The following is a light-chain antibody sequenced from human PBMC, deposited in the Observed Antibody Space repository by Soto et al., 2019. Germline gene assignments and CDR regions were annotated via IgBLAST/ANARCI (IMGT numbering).Light chain of an antibody. CDR2: KAS. Sequence: DIQMTQSPSTLSASVGDRVPITCRASQSISSWLAWYQQKPGKAPKLLIYKASSLESGVPSRFSGSGSGTEFTLTSSSLQPDDFATYYCQQFNNYPGTFGQGTRVEIK. J-gene: IGKJ1*01. V-gene: IGKV1-5*03. CDR3: QQFNNYPGT. CDR1: QSISSW.